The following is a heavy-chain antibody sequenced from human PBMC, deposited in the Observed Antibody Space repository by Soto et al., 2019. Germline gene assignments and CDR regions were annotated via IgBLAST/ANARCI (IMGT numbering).Heavy chain of an antibody. V-gene: IGHV3-21*01. CDR3: ARDDYIWGSYRDPRNDAFDI. D-gene: IGHD3-16*02. Sequence: WGSLRLSCAASGFTFSSYSMNWVRQAPGKGLEWVSSISSSSSYIYYADSVKGRFTISRDNAKNSLYLQMNSLRAEDTAVYYCARDDYIWGSYRDPRNDAFDIWGQGTMVTVSS. J-gene: IGHJ3*02. CDR2: ISSSSSYI. CDR1: GFTFSSYS.